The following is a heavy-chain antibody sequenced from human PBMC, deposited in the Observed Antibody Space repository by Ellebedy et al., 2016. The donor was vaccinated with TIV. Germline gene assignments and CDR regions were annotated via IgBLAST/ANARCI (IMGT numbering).Heavy chain of an antibody. CDR1: GGSISSSSYY. CDR2: IYYSGST. J-gene: IGHJ4*02. CDR3: AGVGGYSYPNYFDY. D-gene: IGHD5-18*01. V-gene: IGHV4-39*07. Sequence: SETLSLXXTVSGGSISSSSYYWGWIRQPPGKGLEWIGSIYYSGSTYYNPSLKSRVTISVDTSKNQFSLKLSSVTAADTAVYYCAGVGGYSYPNYFDYWGQGTLVTVSS.